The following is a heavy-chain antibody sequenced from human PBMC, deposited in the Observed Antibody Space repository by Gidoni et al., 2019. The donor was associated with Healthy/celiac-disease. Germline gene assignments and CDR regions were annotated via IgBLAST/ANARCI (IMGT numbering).Heavy chain of an antibody. V-gene: IGHV1-2*02. J-gene: IGHJ6*02. CDR2: INPNSGGT. CDR3: ARDRETYYYGSGSQPAYYYYGMDV. CDR1: GYTFTGYF. Sequence: QVQLVQSGAEVQKPGASVTVSCKASGYTFTGYFIHWVRHAPGKGLEWMGWINPNSGGTNYAQKFQGRVTMTRDTSISTAYMELSRLRSDDTAVYYCARDRETYYYGSGSQPAYYYYGMDVWGQGTTVTVSS. D-gene: IGHD3-10*01.